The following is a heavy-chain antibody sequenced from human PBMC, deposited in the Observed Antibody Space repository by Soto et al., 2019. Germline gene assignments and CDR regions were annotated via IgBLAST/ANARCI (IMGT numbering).Heavy chain of an antibody. J-gene: IGHJ5*02. Sequence: QITLKESGPTLVKPTQTLTLTCTFSGFSLSTSGVRVDWIRQPPGKALEWLALIYWDDDKRYSPSLKSRLTITKDTSKNQVVLTMTNMDPVDTATYYCTHSSDTTMALAHWGQGTLVTVSS. V-gene: IGHV2-5*02. D-gene: IGHD5-18*01. CDR2: IYWDDDK. CDR3: THSSDTTMALAH. CDR1: GFSLSTSGVR.